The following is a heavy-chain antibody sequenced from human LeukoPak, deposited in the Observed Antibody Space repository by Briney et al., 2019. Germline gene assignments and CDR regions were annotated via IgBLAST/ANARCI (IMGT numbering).Heavy chain of an antibody. CDR2: TYYRSRWYS. CDR1: GDSVSSNSAA. Sequence: SQTLSLTCAISGDSVSSNSAAWNWIRQSPSRGLEWLGRTYYRSRWYSDYAVSLKSRITIIPDTSKNQFSLQLNSMILEDTAVYFCARELRRIFDYWDQGSLVTVS. V-gene: IGHV6-1*01. CDR3: ARELRRIFDY. J-gene: IGHJ4*02.